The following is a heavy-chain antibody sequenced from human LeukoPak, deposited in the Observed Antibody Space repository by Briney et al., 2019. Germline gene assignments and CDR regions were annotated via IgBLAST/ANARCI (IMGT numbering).Heavy chain of an antibody. CDR3: ARDRYSAYDWNY. V-gene: IGHV5-51*01. J-gene: IGHJ4*02. CDR1: GYRFTSYW. Sequence: PGESLKISCKGSGYRFTSYWIGWVRQMPGKGLEWMGVIYPSDSDTRYSPSFQGQVTISADKSISTAYLQWSSLKASDTAIYYGARDRYSAYDWNYWGQGTLVTVSS. D-gene: IGHD5-12*01. CDR2: IYPSDSDT.